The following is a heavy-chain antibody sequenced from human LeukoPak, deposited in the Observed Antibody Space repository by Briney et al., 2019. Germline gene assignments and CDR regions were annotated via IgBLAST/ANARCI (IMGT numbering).Heavy chain of an antibody. CDR2: TYYRSKWYN. V-gene: IGHV6-1*01. D-gene: IGHD3-16*01. Sequence: SQTLSLTCAISGDSVSSNSAAWIWIRQSASRGLEWLGRTYYRSKWYNDYAVSVKSRITINPDTSKNQFSLQLNSVTPEDTAVYYCARGGGYGDYGMDVWGQGTTVTVSS. J-gene: IGHJ6*02. CDR1: GDSVSSNSAA. CDR3: ARGGGYGDYGMDV.